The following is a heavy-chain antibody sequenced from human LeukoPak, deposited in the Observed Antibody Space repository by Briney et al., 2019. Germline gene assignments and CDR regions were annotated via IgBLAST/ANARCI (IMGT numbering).Heavy chain of an antibody. CDR3: ARDYGDANWFDP. Sequence: SETLSLTCTVSGYSISSGYYWGWIRQPPGKGLEWIGSIYHSGSTYYNPSLRSRVTISVDTSKNQFSLKLSSVTAADTAVYYCARDYGDANWFDPWGQGTLVTVSS. J-gene: IGHJ5*02. CDR2: IYHSGST. V-gene: IGHV4-38-2*02. D-gene: IGHD4-17*01. CDR1: GYSISSGYY.